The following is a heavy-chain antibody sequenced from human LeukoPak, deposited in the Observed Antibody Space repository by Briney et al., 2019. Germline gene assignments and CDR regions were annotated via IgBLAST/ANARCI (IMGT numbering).Heavy chain of an antibody. J-gene: IGHJ6*03. D-gene: IGHD3-10*01. Sequence: GGSLRLSCAASGFTFSSYGMHWVRQAPGKGLEWVAFIRYDGSNKYYADSVKGRFTISRDNSKNTLYLQMNSLRAEATAVYYCAKEFDFVVRGLLERYFHMLVWGKGPGVTIPS. CDR2: IRYDGSNK. CDR3: AKEFDFVVRGLLERYFHMLV. CDR1: GFTFSSYG. V-gene: IGHV3-30*02.